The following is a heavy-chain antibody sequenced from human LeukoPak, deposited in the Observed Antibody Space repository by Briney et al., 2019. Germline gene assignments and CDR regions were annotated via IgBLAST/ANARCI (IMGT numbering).Heavy chain of an antibody. V-gene: IGHV3-73*01. Sequence: GGSLRLSCAASGFTFSGSAMHWVRQASGKGLEWVGRIRSKADSYATTCPASVKGRFTISRDDSKNTAYLQMNSLKTEDTAVYYCARPGSGIASFDYWAQGILVTVSS. CDR1: GFTFSGSA. CDR2: IRSKADSYAT. D-gene: IGHD3-10*01. CDR3: ARPGSGIASFDY. J-gene: IGHJ4*02.